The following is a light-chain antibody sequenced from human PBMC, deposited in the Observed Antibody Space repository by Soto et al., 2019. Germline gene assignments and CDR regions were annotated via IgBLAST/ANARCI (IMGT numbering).Light chain of an antibody. CDR2: KAS. CDR3: QHYNSYSEA. J-gene: IGKJ1*01. V-gene: IGKV1-5*03. CDR1: QTISSW. Sequence: DIQMTQSPSTLSGSVGDRVTITCRASQTISSWLAWYQQKPVKAPKLLIYKASTLKSGVPSRFSGSGSGTEFTLTISSLQPDDFATYYGQHYNSYSEAFGQGTKVDLK.